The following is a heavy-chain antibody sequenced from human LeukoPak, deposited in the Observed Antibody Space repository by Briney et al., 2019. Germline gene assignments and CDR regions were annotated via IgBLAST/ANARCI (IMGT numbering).Heavy chain of an antibody. D-gene: IGHD3-10*01. V-gene: IGHV1-69*01. CDR2: IIPIFGTA. J-gene: IGHJ6*04. CDR3: ARNDPYGSGSYDYYYYGMDV. Sequence: SXYXXXWVXQAPGQGLEWMGGIIPIFGTANYAQKFQGRVTITADESTSTAYMELSSLRSEDTAVYYCARNDPYGSGSYDYYYYGMDVWGKGTTVTVSS. CDR1: SXYX.